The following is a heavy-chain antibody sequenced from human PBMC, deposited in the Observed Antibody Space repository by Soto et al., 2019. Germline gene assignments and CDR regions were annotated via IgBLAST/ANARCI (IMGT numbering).Heavy chain of an antibody. Sequence: GGSLRLSCAASGFIFSNYAMRWVRQAPGKGLEWVSTISASGGSTYYADSVKGRFTISRDNSKNTLFLQMSSLRAEDAAIYYCAKLSRGSSSPTADYWGQGTLVTVSS. J-gene: IGHJ4*02. CDR3: AKLSRGSSSPTADY. V-gene: IGHV3-23*01. D-gene: IGHD6-6*01. CDR1: GFIFSNYA. CDR2: ISASGGST.